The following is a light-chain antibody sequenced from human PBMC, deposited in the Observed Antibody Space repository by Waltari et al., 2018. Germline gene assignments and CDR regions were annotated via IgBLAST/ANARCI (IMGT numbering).Light chain of an antibody. V-gene: IGKV1-9*01. CDR3: QQRNSYPPT. Sequence: DIKLTQSPSSLSASVGDRVTITCRASQGISSYLAWYQQKPGKAPKLLIYKASSLQSGVPSRFSGSGSGTEFTLTISSLQPEDFAVYYCQQRNSYPPTFGQGTKVEIK. CDR2: KAS. CDR1: QGISSY. J-gene: IGKJ1*01.